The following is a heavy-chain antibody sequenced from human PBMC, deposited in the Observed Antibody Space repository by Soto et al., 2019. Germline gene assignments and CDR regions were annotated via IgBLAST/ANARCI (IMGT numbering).Heavy chain of an antibody. V-gene: IGHV3-23*01. Sequence: GGSLRLSCAASGFTFSSYAMSWVRQAPGKGLEWVSAISGSGGSTYYADSVKGRFTISRDNAKNSLFLQMNSLRAEDTAVYYCARRGTAFDIWGQGTMVTVSS. CDR1: GFTFSSYA. CDR3: ARRGTAFDI. J-gene: IGHJ3*02. D-gene: IGHD1-1*01. CDR2: ISGSGGST.